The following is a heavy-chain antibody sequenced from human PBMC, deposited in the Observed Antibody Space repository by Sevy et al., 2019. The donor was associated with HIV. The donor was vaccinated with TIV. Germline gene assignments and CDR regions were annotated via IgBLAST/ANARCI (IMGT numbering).Heavy chain of an antibody. D-gene: IGHD3-3*01. CDR2: IYTSGST. CDR1: GGSISSYY. V-gene: IGHV4-4*07. Sequence: LSLTCTVSGGSISSYYWSWIRQPAGKGLEWIGRIYTSGSTNYNPSLKSRVTMSVDTSKNQFSLKLSSVTAADTAVYYCARESGYDFWSGYYGIYYYGMDVWGQGTTVTVSS. CDR3: ARESGYDFWSGYYGIYYYGMDV. J-gene: IGHJ6*02.